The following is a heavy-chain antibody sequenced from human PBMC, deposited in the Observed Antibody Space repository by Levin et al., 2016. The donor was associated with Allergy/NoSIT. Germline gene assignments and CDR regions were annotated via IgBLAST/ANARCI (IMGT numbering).Heavy chain of an antibody. Sequence: WVRQAPGQRLEWMGWINAGNGNTKYSQKFQGRVTITRDTSASTAYMELRSLRSEDTAVYYCARGGWIVVVPAAILDWFDPWGQGTLVTVSS. D-gene: IGHD2-2*02. CDR3: ARGGWIVVVPAAILDWFDP. CDR2: INAGNGNT. V-gene: IGHV1-3*01. J-gene: IGHJ5*02.